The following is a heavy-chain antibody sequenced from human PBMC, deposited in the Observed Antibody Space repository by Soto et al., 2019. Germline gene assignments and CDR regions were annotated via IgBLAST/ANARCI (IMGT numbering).Heavy chain of an antibody. Sequence: PSQTLYLTCTVPGSSTSRYYWSWIRQPPGTGLEWIRYIYYSGRTNYNPSLKIRVTISVDTSKNQFSLKLSSVTAADTAVYYCARDRAPAIYYGMDVWGQGTTVT. CDR2: IYYSGRT. V-gene: IGHV4-59*01. J-gene: IGHJ6*02. CDR1: GSSTSRYY. D-gene: IGHD2-2*01. CDR3: ARDRAPAIYYGMDV.